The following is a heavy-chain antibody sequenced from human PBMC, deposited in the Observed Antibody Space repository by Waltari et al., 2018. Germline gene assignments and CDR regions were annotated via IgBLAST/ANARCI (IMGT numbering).Heavy chain of an antibody. V-gene: IGHV1-2*02. CDR2: INCNTGDR. D-gene: IGHD5-12*01. CDR3: AREDIVATKVFDD. J-gene: IGHJ4*01. CDR1: GYTFTNYY. Sequence: QVQLVQTGAEVKKPGASVKVSCKTTGYTFTNYYMKWVRQAPGQGLEWMGWINCNTGDRDYAQKFRGRVTMTRETSLTTVYMEMNRLTSDDTAVYYCAREDIVATKVFDDWGHGTLVTVSS.